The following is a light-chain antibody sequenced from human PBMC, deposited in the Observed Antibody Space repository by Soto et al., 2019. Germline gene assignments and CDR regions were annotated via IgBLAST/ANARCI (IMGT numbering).Light chain of an antibody. CDR2: GAS. CDR1: QSVSSSY. J-gene: IGKJ4*01. Sequence: VLTQSPGTLSLSPGERATLSCRASQSVSSSYLAWFQQHPGQAPRLLIYGASSRATGIPVRFSGSGSGTEFTLTISSLQPEDFAVYYCQQYTDWPWGTFGGGTKVAIK. CDR3: QQYTDWPWGT. V-gene: IGKV3-20*01.